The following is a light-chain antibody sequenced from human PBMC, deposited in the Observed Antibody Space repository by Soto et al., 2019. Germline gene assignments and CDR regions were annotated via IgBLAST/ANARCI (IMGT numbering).Light chain of an antibody. Sequence: DIQMTQSPSSLSASVGDRVTITCQASQSISSNLNWYQQKPGKAPKLLIFAASSLQSGVPSRFSGSRSGPDFTLTISSLQPEDFATYYCQQSYSTTITFGQGTRLEIK. J-gene: IGKJ5*01. V-gene: IGKV1-39*01. CDR1: QSISSN. CDR2: AAS. CDR3: QQSYSTTIT.